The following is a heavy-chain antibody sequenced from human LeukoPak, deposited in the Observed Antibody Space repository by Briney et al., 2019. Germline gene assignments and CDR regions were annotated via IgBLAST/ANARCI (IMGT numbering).Heavy chain of an antibody. CDR2: ISSGGNT. V-gene: IGHV3-23*01. J-gene: IGHJ4*02. Sequence: PGGSLRLSCAASGFTFSNYAMSWGRQAPGKGLEWVSVISSGGNTYFADSVKGRFTIFRDNSENTLYLQMNSLRAEDSAVYYCAKGGYSYGYFDYWGQGILVTVSS. D-gene: IGHD5-18*01. CDR3: AKGGYSYGYFDY. CDR1: GFTFSNYA.